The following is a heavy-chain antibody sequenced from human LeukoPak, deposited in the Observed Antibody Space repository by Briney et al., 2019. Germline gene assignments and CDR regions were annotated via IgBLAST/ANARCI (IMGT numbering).Heavy chain of an antibody. J-gene: IGHJ4*02. CDR3: AREGRSSTPGY. D-gene: IGHD2-15*01. CDR1: GGSISGYY. V-gene: IGHV4-4*07. Sequence: SETLSLTCAVSGGSISGYYWSWIRQPAGKGPEWMGRISGSGSTDYDPSLKSRITMSVDTSKNQFSLKLNSVTAADTAVYYCAREGRSSTPGYWGQGTLVTVSS. CDR2: ISGSGST.